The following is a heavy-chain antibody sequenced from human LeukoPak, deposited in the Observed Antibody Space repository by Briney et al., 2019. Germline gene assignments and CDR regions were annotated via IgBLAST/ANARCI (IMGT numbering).Heavy chain of an antibody. CDR3: ARHVLYSYGPQWWFDP. J-gene: IGHJ5*02. V-gene: IGHV5-10-1*01. CDR2: IDASDSYT. D-gene: IGHD5-18*01. CDR1: GYSFTNYR. Sequence: PGESLKISCKGSGYSFTNYRISWVRHMPGRGLEWMGWIDASDSYTNYSPSFQGHVTISADKSSSTAYLQWSSLKASDTAMYYCARHVLYSYGPQWWFDPWGQGTLVTVSS.